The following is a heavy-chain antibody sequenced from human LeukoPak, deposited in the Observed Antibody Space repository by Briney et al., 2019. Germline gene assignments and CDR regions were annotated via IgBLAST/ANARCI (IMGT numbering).Heavy chain of an antibody. Sequence: ASVKVSCKASGYTFTGYYMHWVRQAPGQGLEWMGWINPNSGGTNYAQKFQGRVTMTRDTFISTAYMELSRLRSDDTAVYYCARGFSSGWYWFDYWGQGTLVTVSS. CDR2: INPNSGGT. V-gene: IGHV1-2*02. CDR1: GYTFTGYY. J-gene: IGHJ4*02. CDR3: ARGFSSGWYWFDY. D-gene: IGHD6-19*01.